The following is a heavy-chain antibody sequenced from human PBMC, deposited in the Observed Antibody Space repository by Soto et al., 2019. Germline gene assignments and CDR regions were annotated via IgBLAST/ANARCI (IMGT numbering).Heavy chain of an antibody. CDR3: VKDIRVSYDYYAMDV. CDR1: GFVFEDYA. Sequence: FLRLSCAASGFVFEDYAMYWVRQAPGKGLEWVSGIRLNSIRTGYADSVKGRFTISRDNAMKSLFLQMNSLRPEDTALYYCVKDIRVSYDYYAMDVWGQGTTVTVSS. D-gene: IGHD6-13*01. V-gene: IGHV3-9*01. CDR2: IRLNSIRT. J-gene: IGHJ6*02.